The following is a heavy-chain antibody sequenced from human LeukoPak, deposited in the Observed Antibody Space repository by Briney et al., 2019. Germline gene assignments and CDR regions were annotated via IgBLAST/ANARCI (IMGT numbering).Heavy chain of an antibody. J-gene: IGHJ4*02. V-gene: IGHV3-7*01. Sequence: SGGSLRLSCVASGFTFSVYWMSWVRQAPGKGPQWVANIKQDGSEKYYVNSVKGRFTISRDNAKNSMYLQMNSLTAEDTAVYYCAGGGSGWYGYWGQGTLVTVSS. CDR3: AGGGSGWYGY. D-gene: IGHD6-19*01. CDR1: GFTFSVYW. CDR2: IKQDGSEK.